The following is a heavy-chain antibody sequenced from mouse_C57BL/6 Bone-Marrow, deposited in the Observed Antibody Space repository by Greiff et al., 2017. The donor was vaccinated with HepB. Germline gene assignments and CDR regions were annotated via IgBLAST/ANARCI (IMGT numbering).Heavy chain of an antibody. J-gene: IGHJ2*01. D-gene: IGHD2-1*01. CDR2: ISSGSSTI. CDR3: ARDGNYCFDY. V-gene: IGHV5-17*01. Sequence: EVKLMESGGGLVKPGGSLKLSCAASGFTFSDYGMHWVRQAPEKGLEWVAYISSGSSTIYYADTVKGRFTISRDNAKNTLFLQMTSLRSEDTAMYYCARDGNYCFDYWGQGTTLTVSS. CDR1: GFTFSDYG.